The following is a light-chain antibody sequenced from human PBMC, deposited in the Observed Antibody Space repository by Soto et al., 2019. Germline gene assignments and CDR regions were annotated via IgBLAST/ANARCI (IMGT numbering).Light chain of an antibody. CDR1: SSDVGGYNY. Sequence: QSALTQPASVSGSPGQSITISCTGTSSDVGGYNYVSWYQQHPGRAPKLMIYDVSIRPSGVSNRFSGSKSCNTASLTISGLQAEDEADYYCSSYTSSSTDVFGTVTKLTVL. CDR2: DVS. J-gene: IGLJ1*01. CDR3: SSYTSSSTDV. V-gene: IGLV2-14*01.